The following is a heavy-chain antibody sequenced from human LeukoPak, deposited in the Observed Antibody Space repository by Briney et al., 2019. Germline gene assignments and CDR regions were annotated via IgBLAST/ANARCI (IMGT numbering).Heavy chain of an antibody. CDR3: AKSSNGLFDY. CDR1: GLTFSSYW. V-gene: IGHV3-23*01. J-gene: IGHJ4*02. CDR2: ISGSGGST. D-gene: IGHD2-8*01. Sequence: GGSLRLSCAASGLTFSSYWMTWVRQAPGKGLEWVSAISGSGGSTYYADSVKGRFTISRDNSKNTLYLQMNSLRAEDTAVYYCAKSSNGLFDYWGQGTLVTVSS.